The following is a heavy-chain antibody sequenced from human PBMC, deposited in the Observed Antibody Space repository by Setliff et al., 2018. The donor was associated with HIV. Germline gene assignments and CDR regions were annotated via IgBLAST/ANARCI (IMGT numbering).Heavy chain of an antibody. D-gene: IGHD6-19*01. V-gene: IGHV1-18*01. CDR3: ARGVSQAYTYGSGAYYYFDF. CDR1: GYTFNSSG. CDR2: IATYNGNT. J-gene: IGHJ4*02. Sequence: ASVKVSCKASGYTFNSSGISWVRQAPGQGPEWVGWIATYNGNTNYAQRLQGRVTLTTDTSTSTAYMELRSLRFDDTAVYFCARGVSQAYTYGSGAYYYFDFWGLGTLVTVPQ.